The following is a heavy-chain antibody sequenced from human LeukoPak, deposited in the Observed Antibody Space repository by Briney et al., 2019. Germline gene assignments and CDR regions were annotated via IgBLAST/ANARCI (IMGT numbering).Heavy chain of an antibody. CDR1: GFTVSSNY. V-gene: IGHV3-66*01. D-gene: IGHD5-18*01. J-gene: IGHJ4*02. CDR2: IYSGGST. Sequence: PGGSLRLSCTASGFTVSSNYMSWVRRAPGKGLEWVSVIYSGGSTYYADSVKGRFTISRDNSKNTLYLQMNSLRAEDTAAYYCASQGIQLWIGYFDYWGQGTLVTVSS. CDR3: ASQGIQLWIGYFDY.